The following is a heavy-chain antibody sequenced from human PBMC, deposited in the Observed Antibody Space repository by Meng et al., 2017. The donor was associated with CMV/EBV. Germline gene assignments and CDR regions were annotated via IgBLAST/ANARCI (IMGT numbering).Heavy chain of an antibody. CDR1: GGYY. CDR2: IYYSGRT. V-gene: IGHV4-61*08. Sequence: GGYYWSWIRQPPGKGLEWIRYIYYSGRTNYNPSLKSRVTISVDTSKNQFSLKLSSVTAADTAVYYCASYYDFWSGYFSGRPRDYFDYWGQGTLVTVSS. J-gene: IGHJ4*02. CDR3: ASYYDFWSGYFSGRPRDYFDY. D-gene: IGHD3-3*01.